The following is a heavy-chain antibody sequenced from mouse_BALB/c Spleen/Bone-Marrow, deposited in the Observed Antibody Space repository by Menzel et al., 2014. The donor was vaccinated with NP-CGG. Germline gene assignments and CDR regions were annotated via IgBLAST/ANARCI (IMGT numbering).Heavy chain of an antibody. J-gene: IGHJ2*01. V-gene: IGHV5-6*01. CDR2: ISSGGSYT. CDR3: ARQGGYFDY. CDR1: GFTFSTYG. Sequence: VQLQQSGGDLVKPGGSLKLSCAASGFTFSTYGVSWVRQTPDKRLEWVATISSGGSYTYYPDSVKGRFTISRDNAKNTLYLQMSSLKSEDTAMYYCARQGGYFDYWGQGTTLTVSS.